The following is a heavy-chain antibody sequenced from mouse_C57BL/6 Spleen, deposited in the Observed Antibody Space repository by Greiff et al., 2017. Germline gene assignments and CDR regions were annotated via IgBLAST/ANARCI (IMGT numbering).Heavy chain of an antibody. CDR3: AREGPTGTGFDY. D-gene: IGHD4-1*02. CDR2: IYPGDGDT. Sequence: QVQLKQSGPELVKPGASVKISCKASGYAFSSSWMNWVKQRPGKGLEWIGRIYPGDGDTNYNGKFKGKATLTADKSSSTAYMQLSSLTSEDSAVYFCAREGPTGTGFDYWGQGTTLTVSS. V-gene: IGHV1-82*01. J-gene: IGHJ2*01. CDR1: GYAFSSSW.